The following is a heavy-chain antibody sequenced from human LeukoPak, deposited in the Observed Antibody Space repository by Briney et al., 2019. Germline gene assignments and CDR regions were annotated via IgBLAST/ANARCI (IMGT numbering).Heavy chain of an antibody. D-gene: IGHD2-2*01. V-gene: IGHV4-34*01. CDR3: ARDQLPRWFDP. Sequence: SETLSLTCAVYGGSFSGYYWSWIRQPPGKGLEWIGEINHSGSTNYNPSLKSRVTISVDASKNQFSLKLSSVTAADTAVYYCARDQLPRWFDPWGQGTLVTVSS. CDR1: GGSFSGYY. CDR2: INHSGST. J-gene: IGHJ5*02.